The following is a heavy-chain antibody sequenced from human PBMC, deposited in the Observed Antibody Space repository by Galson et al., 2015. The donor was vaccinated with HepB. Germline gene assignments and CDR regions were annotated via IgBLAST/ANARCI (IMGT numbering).Heavy chain of an antibody. J-gene: IGHJ4*01. CDR3: AKSPEWYCSGGSCLTLDY. V-gene: IGHV3-9*01. CDR1: GFTFDDYA. CDR2: IRWDSVTI. D-gene: IGHD2-15*01. Sequence: SLRLSCAASGFTFDDYAMHWVRQAPGKGLEWVSGIRWDSVTIGYADSVKGRFTISRDNAKNSLFLQMNSLRTEDTALYYCAKSPEWYCSGGSCLTLDYWGQGTLGTVSS.